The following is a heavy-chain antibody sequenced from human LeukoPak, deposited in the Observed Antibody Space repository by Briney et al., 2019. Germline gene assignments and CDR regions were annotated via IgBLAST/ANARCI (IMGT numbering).Heavy chain of an antibody. CDR1: GGSISSSNW. V-gene: IGHV4-4*02. Sequence: SGTLSLTCAVSGGSISSSNWWSWVRQPPGKGLEWIGEIYHSGSTNYNPSLKSRVTISVDTSKNQFSLKLSSVTAADTAVYYCARGGSSWYRRYFDYWGQGTLVTVSS. CDR3: ARGGSSWYRRYFDY. CDR2: IYHSGST. D-gene: IGHD6-13*01. J-gene: IGHJ4*02.